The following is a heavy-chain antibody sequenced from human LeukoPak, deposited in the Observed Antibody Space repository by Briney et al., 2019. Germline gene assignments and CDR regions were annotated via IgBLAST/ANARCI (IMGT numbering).Heavy chain of an antibody. CDR3: ARRRWGDSFDF. J-gene: IGHJ3*01. D-gene: IGHD2-21*01. CDR2: LYSSGNT. CDR1: GASISRDY. Sequence: SETLSLTCTVSGASISRDYWSWLRQPPGQGLEWLGYLYSSGNTNYNPSLKSRITISVDSSKKQFSLKLTSVTAADTAVYYCARRRWGDSFDFWGQGTMVTVSS. V-gene: IGHV4-59*08.